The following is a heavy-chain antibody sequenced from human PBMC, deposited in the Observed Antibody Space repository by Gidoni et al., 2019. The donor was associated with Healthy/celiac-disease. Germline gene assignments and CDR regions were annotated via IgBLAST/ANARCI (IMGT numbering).Heavy chain of an antibody. CDR3: AREIAALNWFDP. Sequence: QVQLQESGPGLVKPSQTLSLTCPVSGGSISSGSYYWSWIRQPAGKGLEWIGRIYTSGSTNYNPSLKSRVTISVDTSKNQFSLKLSSVTAADTGVYYCAREIAALNWFDPWGQGTLVTVSS. CDR2: IYTSGST. CDR1: GGSISSGSYY. V-gene: IGHV4-61*02. J-gene: IGHJ5*02. D-gene: IGHD6-6*01.